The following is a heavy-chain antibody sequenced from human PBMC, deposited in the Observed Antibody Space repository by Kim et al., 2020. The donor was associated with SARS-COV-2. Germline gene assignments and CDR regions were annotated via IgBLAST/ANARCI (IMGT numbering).Heavy chain of an antibody. Sequence: GGSLRLSCAASGFNFNNFGMHWVRQAPGKGLEWVALISDEGSKKYYADSLTGRFTISRDSSKNTLYLQMDSLRPEDTAVYFCAKDKSFFMSTFGGESGGMDVWGQGTTVTVSS. CDR2: ISDEGSKK. D-gene: IGHD3-16*01. V-gene: IGHV3-30*18. J-gene: IGHJ6*02. CDR3: AKDKSFFMSTFGGESGGMDV. CDR1: GFNFNNFG.